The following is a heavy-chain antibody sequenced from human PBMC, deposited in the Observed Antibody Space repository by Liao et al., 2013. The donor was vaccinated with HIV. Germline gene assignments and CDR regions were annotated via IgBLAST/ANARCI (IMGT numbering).Heavy chain of an antibody. Sequence: QLQLQESGPGLVKPSETLSLTCTVSGGSISSSSYYWAWIRQPPGKGLEWIGSIYYSGSTYYNPSLKSRVTISVDTSKNQFSLKLSSVTAADTAVYYCARDVGYYYDSSGYYYFDYWGQGTLVTVSS. CDR1: GGSISSSSYY. J-gene: IGHJ4*02. CDR3: ARDVGYYYDSSGYYYFDY. CDR2: IYYSGST. V-gene: IGHV4-39*07. D-gene: IGHD3-22*01.